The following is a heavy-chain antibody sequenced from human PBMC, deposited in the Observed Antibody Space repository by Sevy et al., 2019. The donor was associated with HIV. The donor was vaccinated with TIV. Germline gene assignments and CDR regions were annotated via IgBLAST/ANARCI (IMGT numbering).Heavy chain of an antibody. Sequence: GWSLRLSCAASGFTFSSYPMHWVRQAPGKGLEWVSFISFDGTDKYYADSVKGRFTITRDNSKNTLFLQMNSLRAEDTSFYYCVRETTMLPRGAFDFWGQGTMVTVSS. D-gene: IGHD3-10*01. CDR1: GFTFSSYP. V-gene: IGHV3-30-3*01. CDR3: VRETTMLPRGAFDF. J-gene: IGHJ3*01. CDR2: ISFDGTDK.